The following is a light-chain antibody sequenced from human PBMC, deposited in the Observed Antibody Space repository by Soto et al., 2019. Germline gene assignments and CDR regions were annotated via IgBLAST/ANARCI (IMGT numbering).Light chain of an antibody. CDR2: LGS. CDR1: QSLLHSNGYTY. J-gene: IGKJ3*01. CDR3: VQNLQTPFT. Sequence: DIVVTQSPLSLSVTPGEAASISCRSSQSLLHSNGYTYLDWYLQKPGQSPHLLVYLGSNRAPGVPDRFSGSGSGTDFTLTISRVEAEDVGVYYCVQNLQTPFTFGPGTKVDIK. V-gene: IGKV2-28*01.